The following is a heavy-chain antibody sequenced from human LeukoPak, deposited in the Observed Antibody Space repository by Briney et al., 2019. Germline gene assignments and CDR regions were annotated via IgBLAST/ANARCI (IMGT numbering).Heavy chain of an antibody. CDR3: AREGREGSGMDV. V-gene: IGHV3-7*01. CDR2: IKQGGSEK. Sequence: GGSLRLSCAASGFTFSSYWMTWVRQAPGKGLEWVANIKQGGSEKHYVDSVKGRFTISRDDAKNSLYLQMNSLRAEDTAVYYCAREGREGSGMDVWGKGTTVTVSS. D-gene: IGHD1-26*01. J-gene: IGHJ6*04. CDR1: GFTFSSYW.